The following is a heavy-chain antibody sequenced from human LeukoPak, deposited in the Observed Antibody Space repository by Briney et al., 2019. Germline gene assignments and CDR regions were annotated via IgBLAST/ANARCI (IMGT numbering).Heavy chain of an antibody. V-gene: IGHV3-7*01. CDR2: MKQDGGEI. Sequence: GGSLRLSCAASGFTFSSHWMSWVRQAPGKGLEWVANMKQDGGEIYYVDSVKGRFTISRDNAKNSLFLQMNSLRAEDTAVYYCVRDSASPYCGGDCYQFDFWGQGTLVAVSS. D-gene: IGHD2-21*02. CDR1: GFTFSSHW. CDR3: VRDSASPYCGGDCYQFDF. J-gene: IGHJ4*02.